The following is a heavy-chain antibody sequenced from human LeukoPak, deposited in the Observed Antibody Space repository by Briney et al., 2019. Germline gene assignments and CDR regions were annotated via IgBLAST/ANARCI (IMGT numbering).Heavy chain of an antibody. J-gene: IGHJ4*02. Sequence: SETLSLTCTVSGGSISSYYWSWIRQPPGKGLEWIGYIYYSGSTNYNPSLKSRVTISVDTSKNQFSLKLSSVTAADTAVYYCARSYYDSSGYYSFLDYWGQGTLVTVSS. V-gene: IGHV4-59*01. CDR3: ARSYYDSSGYYSFLDY. CDR2: IYYSGST. D-gene: IGHD3-22*01. CDR1: GGSISSYY.